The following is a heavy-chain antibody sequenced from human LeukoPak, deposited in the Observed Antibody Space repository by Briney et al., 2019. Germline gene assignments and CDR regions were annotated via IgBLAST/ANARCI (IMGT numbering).Heavy chain of an antibody. V-gene: IGHV3-30*04. J-gene: IGHJ3*02. CDR3: ARPGGYAFDI. D-gene: IGHD3-10*01. Sequence: TGGTLRLSCTASGFIFSTYAFHRIRQAPVKRPKRMAFITYDGSNTYFADSVKGRFTLSRDNSKNALYLQMNSLRPADTAVYYCARPGGYAFDIWGQGTMVTVSS. CDR1: GFIFSTYA. CDR2: ITYDGSNT.